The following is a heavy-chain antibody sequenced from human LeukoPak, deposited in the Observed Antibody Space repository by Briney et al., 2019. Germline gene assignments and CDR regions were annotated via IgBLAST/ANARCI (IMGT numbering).Heavy chain of an antibody. J-gene: IGHJ4*02. Sequence: ASVKVSCKASGGTFSSYAICWVRQAPGQGLEWMGGIIPIFGTANYAQKFQGRPTITTNETTSTAYIELSSLRSEDTAVYYCAVEIAAAGPAHFDYWGQGTLVTVSS. CDR3: AVEIAAAGPAHFDY. CDR1: GGTFSSYA. CDR2: IIPIFGTA. V-gene: IGHV1-69*05. D-gene: IGHD6-13*01.